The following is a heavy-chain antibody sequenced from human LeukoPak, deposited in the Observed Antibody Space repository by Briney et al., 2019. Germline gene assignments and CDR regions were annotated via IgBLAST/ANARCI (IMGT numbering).Heavy chain of an antibody. CDR1: GFTFSSHG. Sequence: GGSLRLSCAASGFTFSSHGMHWVRQAPGKALEWVAVISYGGSNKYFADSVKGRFTISRDNSKNTLYLQMNSLRAEDTAVYYCAKDSGIAVAGTLRAFDIWGQGTMVTVSS. CDR3: AKDSGIAVAGTLRAFDI. CDR2: ISYGGSNK. D-gene: IGHD6-19*01. V-gene: IGHV3-30*18. J-gene: IGHJ3*02.